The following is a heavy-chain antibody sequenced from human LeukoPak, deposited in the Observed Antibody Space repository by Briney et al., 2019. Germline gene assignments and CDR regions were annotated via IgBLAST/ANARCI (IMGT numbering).Heavy chain of an antibody. Sequence: SETLSLTCTVSGGSITTSPYYWNWLRQAPGKGLEWIGAISYSGTTSYNPFLNSRVTMSVDTSKNQFSLKLTSVTASDTSVYYCARLPTGFPNWFDPWGQGTLVAVSA. CDR3: ARLPTGFPNWFDP. CDR1: GGSITTSPYY. CDR2: ISYSGTT. D-gene: IGHD3-9*01. J-gene: IGHJ5*02. V-gene: IGHV4-39*01.